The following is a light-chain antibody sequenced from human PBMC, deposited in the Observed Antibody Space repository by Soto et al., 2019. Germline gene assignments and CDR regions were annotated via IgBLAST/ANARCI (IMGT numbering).Light chain of an antibody. J-gene: IGKJ1*01. CDR1: QTISSW. CDR3: QQYNSIRT. Sequence: DIQMTQSPSTLSGSVGDRVTITCRASQTISSWLAWYQQKPGKAPKLLIYKASSLESGVPSRFSGSGSGTEFTLTISSLQPDDFATYYCQQYNSIRTFGQGTKVDIK. CDR2: KAS. V-gene: IGKV1-5*03.